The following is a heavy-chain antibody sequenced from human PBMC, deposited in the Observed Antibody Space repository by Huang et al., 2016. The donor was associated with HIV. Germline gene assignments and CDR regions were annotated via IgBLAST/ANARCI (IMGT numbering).Heavy chain of an antibody. D-gene: IGHD2-15*01. Sequence: QVQLQESGPGPVKHSQTLSLTCTVSGDSISRGGYLWSWIRQSPGKGLEWIGSIYYTGTTSYNPSLRSVVTMSVDTSKTQFSLRLTSVTAEDTAVYYCARDRITQCNGGRCYSDWSDPWGQGTLVSVSS. CDR2: IYYTGTT. CDR3: ARDRITQCNGGRCYSDWSDP. V-gene: IGHV4-30-4*08. J-gene: IGHJ5*02. CDR1: GDSISRGGYL.